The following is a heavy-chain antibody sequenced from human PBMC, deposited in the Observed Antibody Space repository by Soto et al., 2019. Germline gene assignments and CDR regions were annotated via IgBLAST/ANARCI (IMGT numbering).Heavy chain of an antibody. CDR2: IYHSGST. CDR3: ARRDRGNRACFDY. D-gene: IGHD2-21*02. J-gene: IGHJ4*02. V-gene: IGHV4-39*01. Sequence: SETLSLTCAVYGASLSGRYYWGWMRQPPGKGPEWIGSIYHSGSTYYNPSLESRVTISVDTSKNQFSLKLRSVTAADTAVYYCARRDRGNRACFDYWGQGALVTVSS. CDR1: GASLSGRYY.